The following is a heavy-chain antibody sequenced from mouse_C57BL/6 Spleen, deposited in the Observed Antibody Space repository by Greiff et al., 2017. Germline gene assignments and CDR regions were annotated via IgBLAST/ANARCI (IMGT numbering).Heavy chain of an antibody. CDR1: GYAFSSYW. Sequence: QVQLQQSGAELVKPGASVKISCKASGYAFSSYWMNWVKQRPGKGLEWIGQIYPGDGDTNYNGKFKGKATLTADKSSSTAYMQLSSLTSEDSAVYFCARSDYSGSSDCYCDVWGTGTTGTVSS. CDR2: IYPGDGDT. J-gene: IGHJ1*03. D-gene: IGHD1-1*01. V-gene: IGHV1-80*01. CDR3: ARSDYSGSSDCYCDV.